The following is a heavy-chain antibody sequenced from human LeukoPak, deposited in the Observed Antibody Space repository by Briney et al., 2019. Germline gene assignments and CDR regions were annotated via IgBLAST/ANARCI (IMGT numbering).Heavy chain of an antibody. CDR2: IRYDGSNK. V-gene: IGHV3-30*02. J-gene: IGHJ3*02. Sequence: GGSLRLSCAASGFTFSSYAMHWVRQAPGKGLEWVAFIRYDGSNKYYADSVKGRFTISRDNSKNTLYLQMNSLRAEDTAVYYCAKGRGWMMSALDIWGQGTMVTVSS. D-gene: IGHD5-12*01. CDR1: GFTFSSYA. CDR3: AKGRGWMMSALDI.